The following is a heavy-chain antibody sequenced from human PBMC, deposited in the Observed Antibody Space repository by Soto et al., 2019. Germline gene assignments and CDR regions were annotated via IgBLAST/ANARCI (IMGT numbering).Heavy chain of an antibody. J-gene: IGHJ4*02. CDR1: GYIFSRND. V-gene: IGHV1-3*05. D-gene: IGHD5-18*01. Sequence: QVQLVQSGAEEKKPGASVKVSCKASGYIFSRNDIHWVRQAPGKRLEWMGWMNAGNGNTRYSREFQARVTFTRDTAASTGYMELSSLGYEDTAVYSCARAAGMVALDYWGQGTLVTVSS. CDR2: MNAGNGNT. CDR3: ARAAGMVALDY.